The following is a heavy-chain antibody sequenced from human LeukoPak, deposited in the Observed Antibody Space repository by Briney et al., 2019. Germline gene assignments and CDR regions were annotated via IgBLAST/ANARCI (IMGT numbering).Heavy chain of an antibody. CDR1: GFTFSAHA. J-gene: IGHJ4*02. V-gene: IGHV3-64D*09. CDR3: VKSGYSTSSDVDY. CDR2: INSNGDST. D-gene: IGHD6-6*01. Sequence: GGSLRLSCSVSGFTFSAHAMHWVRQAPGKGLKFLSSINSNGDSTYHADSVKGRFTISRDNSRSTLYLQMRSLRPEDTAVYYCVKSGYSTSSDVDYWGQGTLVTVSS.